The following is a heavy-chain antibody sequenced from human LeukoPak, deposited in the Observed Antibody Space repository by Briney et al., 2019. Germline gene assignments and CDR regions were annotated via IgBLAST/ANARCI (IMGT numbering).Heavy chain of an antibody. Sequence: PGGSLRLSCAASGFTFSSYWMSWVRQAPGKGLDWVANIKQDGSEKYYVDSVKGRFSISRDNAKNSLSLQLNSLRAEDTAVYYCARGVPTYCSLTSCSPDYWGQGTLVTVSS. J-gene: IGHJ4*02. CDR1: GFTFSSYW. D-gene: IGHD2-2*01. V-gene: IGHV3-7*01. CDR2: IKQDGSEK. CDR3: ARGVPTYCSLTSCSPDY.